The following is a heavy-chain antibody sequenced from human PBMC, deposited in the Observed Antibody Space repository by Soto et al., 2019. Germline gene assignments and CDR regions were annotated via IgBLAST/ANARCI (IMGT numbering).Heavy chain of an antibody. J-gene: IGHJ4*02. CDR2: ISSSSSYI. CDR3: ARDLSGIAAAGPSRIDY. D-gene: IGHD6-13*01. CDR1: GFTFSSYS. V-gene: IGHV3-21*01. Sequence: AGGSLRLSCAASGFTFSSYSMNWVRQAPGKGLEWVSSISSSSSYIYYADSVEGRFTISRDNAKNSLYLQMNSLRAEDTAVYYCARDLSGIAAAGPSRIDYWGQGTLVTVSS.